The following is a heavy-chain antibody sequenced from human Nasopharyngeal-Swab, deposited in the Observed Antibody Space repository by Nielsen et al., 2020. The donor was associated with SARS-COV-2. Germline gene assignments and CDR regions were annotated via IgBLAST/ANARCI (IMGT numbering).Heavy chain of an antibody. J-gene: IGHJ3*02. D-gene: IGHD3-3*01. CDR3: AKDRTPWSAFDI. CDR2: IGAAGGT. Sequence: GESLKISCAASGFTFSSNDMHWVRLPRGKGLEWVSAIGAAGGTYYADSVKGRFTISRDNSKNTLYLQMNSLRAEDTAVYYCAKDRTPWSAFDIWGQGTMVTVSS. CDR1: GFTFSSND. V-gene: IGHV3-13*01.